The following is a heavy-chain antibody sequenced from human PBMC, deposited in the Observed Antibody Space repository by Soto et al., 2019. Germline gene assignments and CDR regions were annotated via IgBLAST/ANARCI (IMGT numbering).Heavy chain of an antibody. V-gene: IGHV4-59*08. CDR2: IYYSGST. CDR1: GGSIISYY. J-gene: IGHJ6*03. Sequence: SETHSHTSTVSGGSIISYYWSWIRQPTGKGLEWIGYIYYSGSTYYNPSLKSRVTISVDTSKNQFSLKLSSVTAADTAVYYCARRRGAAAALGGYYYMDVWGKGTTVTVSS. D-gene: IGHD6-13*01. CDR3: ARRRGAAAALGGYYYMDV.